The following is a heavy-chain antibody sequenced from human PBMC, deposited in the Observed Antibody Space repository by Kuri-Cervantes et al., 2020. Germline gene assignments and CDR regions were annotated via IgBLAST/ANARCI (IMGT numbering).Heavy chain of an antibody. CDR2: ISSSGSTI. J-gene: IGHJ6*02. D-gene: IGHD3-22*01. Sequence: LSLTCAASGFTFSSYSMNWVRQAPGKGLEWVSYISSSGSTIYYADSVKGRFTISRDNAKNSLYLQMNSLRAEDTAVYYCASFYYDSSGYYRSHTYYYGMDVWGQGTTVTVSS. CDR3: ASFYYDSSGYYRSHTYYYGMDV. V-gene: IGHV3-48*04. CDR1: GFTFSSYS.